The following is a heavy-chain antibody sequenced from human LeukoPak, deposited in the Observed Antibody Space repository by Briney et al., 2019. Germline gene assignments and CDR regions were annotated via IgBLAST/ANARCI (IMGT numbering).Heavy chain of an antibody. CDR1: GVSISSHF. D-gene: IGHD3-16*01. CDR3: ARDDYGVFDAFDV. J-gene: IGHJ3*01. Sequence: AAETLSLTCTVSGVSISSHFWTWIRQAPGKRLEWLGYVSKSGSTNYNPSLQSRITISLDTSKYQFSLILISVTAADTAVYFCARDDYGVFDAFDVWGQGTVVTVSS. CDR2: VSKSGST. V-gene: IGHV4-4*08.